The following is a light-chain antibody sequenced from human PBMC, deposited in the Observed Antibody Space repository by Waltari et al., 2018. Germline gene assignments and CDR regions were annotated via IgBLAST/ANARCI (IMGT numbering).Light chain of an antibody. CDR1: SSNIGSKS. V-gene: IGLV1-44*01. Sequence: QSVLTQPPSVSGTPGQRVSFSCSGSSSNIGSKSVNWYQQVPGTAPKLLIYSKNQRPSGVPDRFSGSKSGTSASLAISGLQSEDEADYYCATWDDSLNGLFGGGTRLTVL. J-gene: IGLJ2*01. CDR2: SKN. CDR3: ATWDDSLNGL.